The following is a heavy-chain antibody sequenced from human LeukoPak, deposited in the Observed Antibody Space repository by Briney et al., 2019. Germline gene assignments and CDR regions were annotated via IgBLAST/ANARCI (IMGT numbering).Heavy chain of an antibody. J-gene: IGHJ4*02. CDR3: ARHLQGGATPDY. D-gene: IGHD1-26*01. CDR2: ICPGDFDT. V-gene: IGHV5-51*01. CDR1: GYFFSNYW. Sequence: EESLKISCKGTGYFFSNYWIGWVRQLPGKGLEWMGIICPGDFDTRYSPSFQGQVTLSADKSITTAYLHLSTLKASDTAMYYCARHLQGGATPDYWGQGTLVTVSS.